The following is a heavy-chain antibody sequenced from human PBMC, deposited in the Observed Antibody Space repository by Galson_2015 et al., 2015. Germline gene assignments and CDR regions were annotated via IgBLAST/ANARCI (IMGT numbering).Heavy chain of an antibody. CDR3: ARPLSPDFWSGYHPWGYFEL. V-gene: IGHV4-39*01. CDR1: DGSISSRSYY. CDR2: IYYSGST. J-gene: IGHJ2*01. D-gene: IGHD3-3*01. Sequence: ETLSLTCTVSDGSISSRSYYWGWIRQPPGKGLEWIGSIYYSGSTYYNPSLKSRVTISVDTSKNQFSLKLSSVTAADTAVYYCARPLSPDFWSGYHPWGYFELWGRGTLVTVSS.